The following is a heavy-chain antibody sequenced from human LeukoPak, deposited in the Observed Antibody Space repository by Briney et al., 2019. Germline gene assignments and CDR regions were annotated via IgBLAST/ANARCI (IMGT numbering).Heavy chain of an antibody. CDR1: GFTFSSYA. J-gene: IGHJ4*02. CDR2: ISSNGGST. D-gene: IGHD1-14*01. CDR3: VKPQPGGGFDY. V-gene: IGHV3-64D*09. Sequence: GGSLRLSCAASGFTFSSYAMNWVRQTPGKGLEWVSGISSNGGSTYYADSVKGRFTISRDNSKNTLYLQMSSLRAEDTAVYYCVKPQPGGGFDYWGQGTLVTVSS.